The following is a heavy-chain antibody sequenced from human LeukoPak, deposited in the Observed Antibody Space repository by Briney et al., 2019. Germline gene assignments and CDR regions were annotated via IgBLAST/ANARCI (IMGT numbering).Heavy chain of an antibody. CDR1: GFTFSSYW. J-gene: IGHJ4*02. CDR2: IKQDASER. D-gene: IGHD1-1*01. CDR3: ATPTAGTWHFDY. Sequence: GGSLRLSCAASGFTFSSYWMTWVRQAPGKGMEWVANIKQDASERYYVDSVKGRFTISRDNAKNSLYLQMNSLRAEDAAVYYCATPTAGTWHFDYWGQGTLVTVSS. V-gene: IGHV3-7*01.